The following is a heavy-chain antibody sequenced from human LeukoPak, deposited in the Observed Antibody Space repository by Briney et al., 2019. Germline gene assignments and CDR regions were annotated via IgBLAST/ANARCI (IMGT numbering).Heavy chain of an antibody. CDR2: VYTTGNT. CDR3: ARDRSYYSDTGADF. J-gene: IGHJ4*02. CDR1: GGSINRGTHY. Sequence: KASETLSLTCSVSGGSINRGTHYWSWIRQPAGKGLEWIGRVYTTGNTNYNPSLWSRVTISVDTSKNQFSLRLGSVTAADTAVYYCARDRSYYSDTGADFWGQGILVIVSS. D-gene: IGHD3-22*01. V-gene: IGHV4-61*02.